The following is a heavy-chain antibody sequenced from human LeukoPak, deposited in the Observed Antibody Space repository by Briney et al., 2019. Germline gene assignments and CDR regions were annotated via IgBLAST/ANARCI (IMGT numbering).Heavy chain of an antibody. Sequence: GESLKISCRGSGYSFTTYWIGWVRQMPGKGLEWMGIIYRGDSDTRYSPSFQGQVTMSADKSINTAYLQWSSLKASDTAMYYCARRQGCSSTSCPPDYWGQGTLVTVSS. CDR2: IYRGDSDT. J-gene: IGHJ4*02. V-gene: IGHV5-51*01. CDR1: GYSFTTYW. CDR3: ARRQGCSSTSCPPDY. D-gene: IGHD2-2*01.